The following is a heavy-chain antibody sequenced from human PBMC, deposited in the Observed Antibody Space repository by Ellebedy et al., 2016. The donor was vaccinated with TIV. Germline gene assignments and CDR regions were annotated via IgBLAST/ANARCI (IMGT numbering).Heavy chain of an antibody. D-gene: IGHD1-1*01. CDR1: GFTFSSYD. CDR2: IYSGGST. V-gene: IGHV3-53*01. Sequence: GESLKISCAASGFTFSSYDMHWVRQAPGKGLEWVSLIYSGGSTDYADSVKGRFTISRDSSKNKLYLQMNSLRAEDTAMYNCARKTDTGTSGDYWGQGTPVTVSS. J-gene: IGHJ4*02. CDR3: ARKTDTGTSGDY.